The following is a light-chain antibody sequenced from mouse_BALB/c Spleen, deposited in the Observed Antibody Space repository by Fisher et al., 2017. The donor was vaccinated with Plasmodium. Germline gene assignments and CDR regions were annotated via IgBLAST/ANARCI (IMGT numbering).Light chain of an antibody. V-gene: IGKV5-45*01. CDR2: YTS. CDR3: WQGTHFPRT. J-gene: IGKJ1*01. CDR1: QTISNY. Sequence: DIVLTQSTATLSVTPGDRVSLSCRASQTISNYLHWYQQKSHESPRLLINYTSQSISGIPARFSGSGSGTDFTLKISRVEAEDLGVYYCWQGTHFPRTFGGGTKLEIK.